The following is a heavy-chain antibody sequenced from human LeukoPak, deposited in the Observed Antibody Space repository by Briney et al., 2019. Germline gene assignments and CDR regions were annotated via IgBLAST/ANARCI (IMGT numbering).Heavy chain of an antibody. CDR3: VRGDQEASEPAFDY. V-gene: IGHV3-53*01. Sequence: GGSLRLSCTASGFSVSSSYMYWVRQAPGKGLEWVSFFYRGDTTYYAESVRGRFTISRDNSKNSLYLEMNSLRDEDTAMYYCVRGDQEASEPAFDYWGQGTLVTVSS. CDR2: FYRGDTT. J-gene: IGHJ4*02. D-gene: IGHD1-14*01. CDR1: GFSVSSSY.